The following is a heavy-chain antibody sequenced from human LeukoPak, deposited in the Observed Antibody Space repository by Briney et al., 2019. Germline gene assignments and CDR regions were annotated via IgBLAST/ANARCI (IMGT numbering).Heavy chain of an antibody. CDR2: VSGSGGGT. CDR3: AKYSSSSVNDAFDI. V-gene: IGHV3-23*01. Sequence: GGSLRLSCAASEFTFSSYAMSWVRQAPGKGLEWVSAVSGSGGGTYYAESVRGRFTISRGNSKNTLYLQMNSLRAEDTAVYYCAKYSSSSVNDAFDIWGQGTLVTVSS. J-gene: IGHJ3*02. D-gene: IGHD6-6*01. CDR1: EFTFSSYA.